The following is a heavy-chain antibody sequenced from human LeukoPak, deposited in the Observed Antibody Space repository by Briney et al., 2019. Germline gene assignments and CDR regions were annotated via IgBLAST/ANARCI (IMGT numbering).Heavy chain of an antibody. CDR1: GGSISSSSYS. CDR3: ARDTYYDILTGYYTFDY. D-gene: IGHD3-9*01. CDR2: IYYSGST. Sequence: SETLSLTCTVSGGSISSSSYSWGWIRQPPGKGLERIGSIYYSGSTYYNPSLKSRATISVDTSKNQFSLKLSSVTAADTAVYYCARDTYYDILTGYYTFDYWGQGTLVTVSS. J-gene: IGHJ4*02. V-gene: IGHV4-39*02.